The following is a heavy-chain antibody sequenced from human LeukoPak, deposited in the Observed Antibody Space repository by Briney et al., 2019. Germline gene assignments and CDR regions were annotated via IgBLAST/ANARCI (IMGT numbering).Heavy chain of an antibody. CDR2: IYYSGST. V-gene: IGHV4-59*12. CDR1: GGSISSYY. J-gene: IGHJ4*02. D-gene: IGHD4-17*01. CDR3: ARDNIHDYGVNY. Sequence: SETLSLTCTVSGGSISSYYWSWIRQPPGKGLEWIGYIYYSGSTNYNPSLKSRVTISVDTSKNQFSLKLSSVTAADTAVYYCARDNIHDYGVNYWGQGTLVTVSS.